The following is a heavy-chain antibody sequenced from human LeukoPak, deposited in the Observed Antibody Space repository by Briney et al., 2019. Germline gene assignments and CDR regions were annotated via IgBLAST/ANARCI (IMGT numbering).Heavy chain of an antibody. CDR1: GGTFSSYA. D-gene: IGHD2-2*01. V-gene: IGHV1-69*13. CDR2: IIPIFGTA. CDR3: ARGSVARSTSLAFDI. J-gene: IGHJ3*02. Sequence: SVKVSCKASGGTFSSYAISWVRQAPGQGLEWMGGIIPIFGTANYAQKFQGRVTITADESTSTAYMELSSLRSEDTAVHYCARGSVARSTSLAFDIWGQGTMVTVSS.